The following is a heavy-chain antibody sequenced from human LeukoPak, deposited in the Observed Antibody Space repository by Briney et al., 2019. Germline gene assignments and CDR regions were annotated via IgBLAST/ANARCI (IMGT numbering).Heavy chain of an antibody. Sequence: ASVKVSCKASGYTFTSYGISWVRQAPGQGLEWMGWISAYNGNTNYAQKLQGRVTMTTDTSTSTAYMELRSLRSDDTAVYYCARGGSYYVSSPYFDYWGQGTLVTVSS. CDR2: ISAYNGNT. CDR3: ARGGSYYVSSPYFDY. CDR1: GYTFTSYG. V-gene: IGHV1-18*01. J-gene: IGHJ4*02. D-gene: IGHD1-26*01.